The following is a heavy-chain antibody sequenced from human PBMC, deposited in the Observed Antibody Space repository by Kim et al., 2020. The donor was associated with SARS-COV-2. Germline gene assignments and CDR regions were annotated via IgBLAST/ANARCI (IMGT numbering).Heavy chain of an antibody. CDR2: ISGSGGST. V-gene: IGHV3-23*01. CDR1: GFTFSSYA. CDR3: AKDPLRRRVRGVHDAVDI. D-gene: IGHD3-10*01. J-gene: IGHJ3*02. Sequence: GGSLRLSCAASGFTFSSYAMSWVRQAPGKGLEWVSAISGSGGSTYYADSVKGRFTISRDNSKNTLYLQMNSLRAEDTAVYYCAKDPLRRRVRGVHDAVDIWGQGTMVTVSS.